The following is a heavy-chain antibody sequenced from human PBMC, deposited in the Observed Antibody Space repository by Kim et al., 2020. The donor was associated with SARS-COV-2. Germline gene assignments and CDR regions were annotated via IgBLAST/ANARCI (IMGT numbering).Heavy chain of an antibody. V-gene: IGHV3-23*01. J-gene: IGHJ6*02. CDR3: AKALDTAMDYYYYYDMDV. CDR1: GFTFSTYA. D-gene: IGHD5-18*01. CDR2: ISGSGGST. Sequence: GGSLRLSCAASGFTFSTYAMSWVRQAPGKGLEWVSAISGSGGSTYYADSVKGRFTISRDNSKNTLYLQMNSLRAEDTAVYYCAKALDTAMDYYYYYDMDVWGQGTTVTVSS.